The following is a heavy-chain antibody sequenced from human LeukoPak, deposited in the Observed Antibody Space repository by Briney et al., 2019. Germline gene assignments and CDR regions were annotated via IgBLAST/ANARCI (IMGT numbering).Heavy chain of an antibody. D-gene: IGHD1-14*01. Sequence: GESLKISCKGSGYRFTSYWIGWVRQMPGKGLEWMGIIYPGDSDTRYSPSFQGQVTISAGKSISTAYLQWSSLKASDTAMYYCARGYNPNRNWFDPWGQGTLVTVSS. CDR1: GYRFTSYW. CDR3: ARGYNPNRNWFDP. CDR2: IYPGDSDT. J-gene: IGHJ5*02. V-gene: IGHV5-51*01.